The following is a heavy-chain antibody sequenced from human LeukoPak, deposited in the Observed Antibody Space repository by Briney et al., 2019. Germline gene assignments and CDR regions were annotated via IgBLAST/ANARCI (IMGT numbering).Heavy chain of an antibody. Sequence: SVKVSCKASGFTFTSSAMQWVRQARGQRLEWIGWIVVGSGNTNYAQKFQESVTITRDMSTSTAYMELSSLRSEDTAVYYCAAAPVWAAPSFDYWGQGTLVTVSS. CDR3: AAAPVWAAPSFDY. CDR1: GFTFTSSA. J-gene: IGHJ4*02. V-gene: IGHV1-58*02. D-gene: IGHD1-14*01. CDR2: IVVGSGNT.